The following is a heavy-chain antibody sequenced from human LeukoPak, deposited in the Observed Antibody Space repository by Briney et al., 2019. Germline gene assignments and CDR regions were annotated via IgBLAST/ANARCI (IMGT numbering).Heavy chain of an antibody. J-gene: IGHJ6*02. CDR1: GFTFRSHG. CDR2: IWYDGSNE. CDR3: ARDGQNGSPYATDV. Sequence: GGSLRLSCAASGFTFRSHGMHWVRQAPGKGLEWVAGIWYDGSNEDYADSVKGRFAISRDNSKNTLYLQMNSLRVEDTAVYYCARDGQNGSPYATDVWGQGTTVTVSS. V-gene: IGHV3-33*01. D-gene: IGHD3-10*01.